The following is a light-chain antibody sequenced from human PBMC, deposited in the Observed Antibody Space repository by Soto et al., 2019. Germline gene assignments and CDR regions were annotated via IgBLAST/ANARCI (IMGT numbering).Light chain of an antibody. CDR3: QQYESYSPVT. CDR1: QSISTW. Sequence: DIQMTQSPSTLAASVGDRVTITCRASQSISTWLAWYQQKPGKAPKLLIYKASDLESGVPSRFSGSGSGTDFTLTISSLQPDDFATYYCQQYESYSPVTFGGGTKVEIK. V-gene: IGKV1-5*03. CDR2: KAS. J-gene: IGKJ4*01.